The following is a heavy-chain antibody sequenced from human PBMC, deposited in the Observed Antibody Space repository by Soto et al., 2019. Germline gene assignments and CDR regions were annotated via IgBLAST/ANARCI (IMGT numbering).Heavy chain of an antibody. V-gene: IGHV3-21*01. CDR2: ISASSTYI. D-gene: IGHD5-12*01. J-gene: IGHJ4*02. Sequence: EVQLVESGGGLVKPGGSLRLSCAASGFIFSSYTMNWVRQAPGKGLEWVSSISASSTYIYYADSLKGRFTISRDNAHNSLYLQVNSLRAEDTAVYYCARGSLRDPWMYWGQGTLVTVSS. CDR1: GFIFSSYT. CDR3: ARGSLRDPWMY.